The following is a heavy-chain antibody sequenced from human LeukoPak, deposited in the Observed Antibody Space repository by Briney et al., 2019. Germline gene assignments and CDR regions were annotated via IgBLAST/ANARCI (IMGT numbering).Heavy chain of an antibody. CDR3: ARVSYSSSPKHNYYYGMDV. V-gene: IGHV1-18*01. CDR1: GYTFTSYG. Sequence: PVKVSCKASGYTFTSYGISWVRQAPGQGLEWMGWISAYNGNTNYAQKLQGRVTMTTDTSTSTAYMELRSLRSDDTAVYYCARVSYSSSPKHNYYYGMDVWDQGTTVTVSS. D-gene: IGHD6-13*01. J-gene: IGHJ6*02. CDR2: ISAYNGNT.